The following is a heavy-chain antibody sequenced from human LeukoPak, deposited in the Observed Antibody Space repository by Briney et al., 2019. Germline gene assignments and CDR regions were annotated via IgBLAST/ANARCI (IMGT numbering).Heavy chain of an antibody. CDR1: GFTFSSYW. V-gene: IGHV3-74*01. Sequence: GGFLRLSCAASGFTFSSYWMHWVRQAPGKGLVWVSSSNTDGSSTSYADSVKGRFTISRDNAKNTLYLQMNSLRVEDTAVYYCARDRAILDVFDIWGQGTMVTVSS. J-gene: IGHJ3*02. CDR3: ARDRAILDVFDI. CDR2: SNTDGSST. D-gene: IGHD3-3*01.